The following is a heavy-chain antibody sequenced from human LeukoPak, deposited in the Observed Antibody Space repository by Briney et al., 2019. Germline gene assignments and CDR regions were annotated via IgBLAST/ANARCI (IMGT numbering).Heavy chain of an antibody. D-gene: IGHD6-13*01. CDR1: GFTFSSYE. Sequence: GGSLRLSCAASGFTFSSYEMNWVRQAPGKGLEWVSYISSSGSTIYYADSVKGRFTISRDNAKNSLYLQMNSLRAEDTAVYYCARIAAASRRGDYWGQGTLVTVSS. CDR2: ISSSGSTI. V-gene: IGHV3-48*03. CDR3: ARIAAASRRGDY. J-gene: IGHJ4*02.